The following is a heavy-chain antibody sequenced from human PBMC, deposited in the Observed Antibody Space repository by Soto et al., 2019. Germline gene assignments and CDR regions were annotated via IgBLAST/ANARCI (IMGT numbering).Heavy chain of an antibody. CDR3: ARERSELSLRPSYYDYYMDV. J-gene: IGHJ6*03. D-gene: IGHD3-16*02. CDR2: INAGNGNT. CDR1: GYTFTSYA. V-gene: IGHV1-3*01. Sequence: QVQLVQSGAEVKKPGASVKVSCKASGYTFTSYAMNWVRQAPGQRLEWMGWINAGNGNTKYSQKVQGRVTITRDTSASTAYMERSSLRSEDTAVYYCARERSELSLRPSYYDYYMDVWGNGTTVTVSS.